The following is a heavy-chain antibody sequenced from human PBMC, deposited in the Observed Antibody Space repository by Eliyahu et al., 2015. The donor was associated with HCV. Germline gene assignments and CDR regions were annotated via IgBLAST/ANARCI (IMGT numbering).Heavy chain of an antibody. D-gene: IGHD3-22*01. J-gene: IGHJ4*02. Sequence: EVQLVESGGGLVQPGGSXRLSCAASGFTFSGYWMSWVRQAPGKGLGWVANMKQDASEKYYVDSVKGRFTISRDNAKNSLYLQMNSLRAEDTAVYYCARDDSSGFHYLDSWGQGTLVTVSS. V-gene: IGHV3-7*01. CDR3: ARDDSSGFHYLDS. CDR1: GFTFSGYW. CDR2: MKQDASEK.